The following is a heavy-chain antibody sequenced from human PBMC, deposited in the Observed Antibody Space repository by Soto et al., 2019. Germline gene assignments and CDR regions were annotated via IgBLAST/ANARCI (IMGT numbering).Heavy chain of an antibody. CDR2: ISAYNGST. V-gene: IGHV1-18*01. CDR3: ARGNQYYDFWSGYTNWFDP. J-gene: IGHJ5*02. D-gene: IGHD3-3*01. Sequence: ASVKVSCKASGYTFTSYGISWVRQAPGQGLEWMGWISAYNGSTNYAQKLQGRVTMTTDTSTSTAYMELRSLRSDDTAVYYCARGNQYYDFWSGYTNWFDPWGQGTLVTVS. CDR1: GYTFTSYG.